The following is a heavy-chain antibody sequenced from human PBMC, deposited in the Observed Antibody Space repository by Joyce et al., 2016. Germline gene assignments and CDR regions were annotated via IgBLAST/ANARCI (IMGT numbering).Heavy chain of an antibody. J-gene: IGHJ4*02. CDR2: INQDGSEK. CDR3: ARDKVDSIMALDY. CDR1: GFTFRSYW. D-gene: IGHD3-16*01. Sequence: EGQLVESGGGLVQPGGSLRLSCAGSGFTFRSYWMTWVRQAPGKGLEWVANINQDGSEKYYVDAGKGRFTISRDNSKNSLYLQVNSLRDEDTAVYYCARDKVDSIMALDYWGQGTLVTVSS. V-gene: IGHV3-7*01.